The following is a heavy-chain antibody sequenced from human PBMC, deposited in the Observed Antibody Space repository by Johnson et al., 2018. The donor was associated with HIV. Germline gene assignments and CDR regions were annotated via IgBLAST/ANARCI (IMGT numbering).Heavy chain of an antibody. CDR2: INQDGSEK. Sequence: VQLVESGGGLVQPGGSLRLSCAASGFTFRSYWMSWVRQAPGKGLEWVATINQDGSEKYYVDSVKGRFTVSRDNAKNSLFLQMNSLRAEDTTIYYCTGGWYNLSAFDIWGQGTMVTVSS. J-gene: IGHJ3*02. CDR1: GFTFRSYW. CDR3: TGGWYNLSAFDI. D-gene: IGHD6-19*01. V-gene: IGHV3-7*01.